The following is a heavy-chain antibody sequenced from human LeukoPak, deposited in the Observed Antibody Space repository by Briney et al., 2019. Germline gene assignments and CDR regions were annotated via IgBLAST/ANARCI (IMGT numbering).Heavy chain of an antibody. D-gene: IGHD1-26*01. CDR1: GFTFSSYA. V-gene: IGHV3-23*01. Sequence: PGGSLRLSCVASGFTFSSYAMSWVRQAPGKGLEWVSAIGDSGGSTYYADSVKGRFTISRDNSKNTLYVQMNSLRAEDTAVYYCAKDVELLLFAYYFDYWGPGTLVTVSS. CDR2: IGDSGGST. CDR3: AKDVELLLFAYYFDY. J-gene: IGHJ4*02.